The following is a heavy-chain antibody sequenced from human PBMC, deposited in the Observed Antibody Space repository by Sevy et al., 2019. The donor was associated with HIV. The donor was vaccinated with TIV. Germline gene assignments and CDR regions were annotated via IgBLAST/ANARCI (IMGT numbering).Heavy chain of an antibody. Sequence: GGSLRLSCAASGFIFSSNAMNWVRQAPGKGLEWVSCIGSSGSPIYYADSVKGRFTISRGNAKNSLYLQMNSLRAEDTAVYYCARVSVDTNFYGMDVWGQGTTVTVSS. J-gene: IGHJ6*02. CDR2: IGSSGSPI. V-gene: IGHV3-48*03. CDR3: ARVSVDTNFYGMDV. D-gene: IGHD5-18*01. CDR1: GFIFSSNA.